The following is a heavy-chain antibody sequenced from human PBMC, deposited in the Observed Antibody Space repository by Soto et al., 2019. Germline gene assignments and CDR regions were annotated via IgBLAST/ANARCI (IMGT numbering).Heavy chain of an antibody. D-gene: IGHD2-15*01. Sequence: GGSLRLSCAASGFTFSSYAMSWVRQAPGKGLEWVSAISGSGGSTYYADSVKGRFTISRDNSKNTLYLQMNSLRAEDTAVYYCAKVGCCSGGSCYPCYYYYMDVWGKGTTVTVSS. V-gene: IGHV3-23*01. CDR3: AKVGCCSGGSCYPCYYYYMDV. J-gene: IGHJ6*03. CDR2: ISGSGGST. CDR1: GFTFSSYA.